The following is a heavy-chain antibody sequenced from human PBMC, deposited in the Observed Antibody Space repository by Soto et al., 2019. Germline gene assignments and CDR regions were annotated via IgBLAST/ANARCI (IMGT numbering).Heavy chain of an antibody. Sequence: GASVKVSCKASGGTFSSYAISWVRQAPGQGLEWMGGIIPIFGTANYAQKFQGRVTITADESTSTAYMELRSLRSEDTAVYYCARDGVYCSGGSCYFGVYGMGVWGQGTTVTVS. J-gene: IGHJ6*02. V-gene: IGHV1-69*13. CDR1: GGTFSSYA. D-gene: IGHD2-15*01. CDR2: IIPIFGTA. CDR3: ARDGVYCSGGSCYFGVYGMGV.